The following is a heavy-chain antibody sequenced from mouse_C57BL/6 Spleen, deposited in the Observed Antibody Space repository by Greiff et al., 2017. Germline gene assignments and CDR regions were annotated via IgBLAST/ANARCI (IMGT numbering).Heavy chain of an antibody. J-gene: IGHJ2*01. Sequence: EVQVVESGGGLVKPGGSLKLSCAASGFTFSSYAMSWVRQTPEKRLEWVATISDGGSYTYYPDNVKGRFTISRDNAKNNLYLQMSHLKSEDTAMYYCARVGELFDYWGQGTTLTVSS. CDR3: ARVGELFDY. CDR1: GFTFSSYA. V-gene: IGHV5-4*01. CDR2: ISDGGSYT.